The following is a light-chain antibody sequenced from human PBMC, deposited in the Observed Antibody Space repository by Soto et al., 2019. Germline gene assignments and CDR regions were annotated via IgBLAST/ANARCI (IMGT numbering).Light chain of an antibody. CDR1: QSVSSY. V-gene: IGKV3-11*01. CDR2: GVS. CDR3: QQRSNWPRT. J-gene: IGKJ2*01. Sequence: EIVLTQSPATLSLSPGDIATLSCRASQSVSSYLAWYQQKPGQAPRLLIYGVSNRATGIPARFSGSGSGTDFTLTIGSLEPEDFAVYYCQQRSNWPRTFGQGTKVEIK.